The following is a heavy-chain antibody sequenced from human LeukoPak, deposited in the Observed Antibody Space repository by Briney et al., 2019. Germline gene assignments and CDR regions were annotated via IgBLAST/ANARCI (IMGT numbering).Heavy chain of an antibody. D-gene: IGHD6-19*01. J-gene: IGHJ4*02. Sequence: GGSLRLSGSASGFTFSNYAMHWVRQAPGKGLEYVSAMNGRFTISRDNSKNTLYLQMSSLRAEDTAVYYCVKTTGYSSDPLDCWGQGTLVTVSP. V-gene: IGHV3-64D*06. CDR3: VKTTGYSSDPLDC. CDR1: GFTFSNYA.